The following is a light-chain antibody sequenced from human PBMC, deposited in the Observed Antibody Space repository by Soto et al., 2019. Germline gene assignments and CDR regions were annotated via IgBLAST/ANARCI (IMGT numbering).Light chain of an antibody. Sequence: EIVLTQSPGTLSLSPRERATLSCRASQSVSNNYLAWYQQKPGQAPRLLIYGASTRATGIPARFSGSGSGTEFTLTISSLQSEDFAVYYCQQYNNWPPETFGQGTKVDIK. CDR2: GAS. CDR1: QSVSNN. V-gene: IGKV3-15*01. J-gene: IGKJ1*01. CDR3: QQYNNWPPET.